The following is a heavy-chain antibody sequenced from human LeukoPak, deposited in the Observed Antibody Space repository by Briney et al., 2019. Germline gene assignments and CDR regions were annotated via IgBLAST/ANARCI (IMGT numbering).Heavy chain of an antibody. CDR1: GESFSGYY. J-gene: IGHJ4*02. CDR3: ARWAAAAHDFDY. Sequence: SETLSLTCAVYGESFSGYYWSWIRQPPGKGLEWIGEINHSGNTNNYNPSLKSRVAISVDTSESQFSLKLTSVTAADTAVYYCARWAAAAHDFDYWGQGTLVTVSS. CDR2: INHSGNTN. V-gene: IGHV4-34*01. D-gene: IGHD6-13*01.